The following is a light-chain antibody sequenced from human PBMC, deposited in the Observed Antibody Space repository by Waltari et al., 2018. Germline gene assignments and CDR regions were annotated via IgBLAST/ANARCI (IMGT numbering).Light chain of an antibody. J-gene: IGKJ3*01. Sequence: DIVMTQSPLSLSVTPGEPASLSCRSSQSLLRSTGYNSLDWYVQKPGQPPQLLISLGSDRASGVPDRFSGSGTGTDFTLKISRVEAEDVGIYYCMQALHTPTTFGPGTKVDIK. CDR1: QSLLRSTGYNS. CDR3: MQALHTPTT. CDR2: LGS. V-gene: IGKV2-28*01.